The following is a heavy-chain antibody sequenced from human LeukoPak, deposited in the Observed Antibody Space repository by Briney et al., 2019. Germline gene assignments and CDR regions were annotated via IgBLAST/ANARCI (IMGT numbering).Heavy chain of an antibody. CDR1: GFTFSTYW. V-gene: IGHV3-7*01. CDR2: IKQDGREK. Sequence: GGPLRLSCAASGFTFSTYWMSWVRQAPGKGLEWVANIKQDGREKYYLDSVKGRFTISRDNAKSSLYLQMNSLRAEDTAVYYCARGKGLDYWGQGTLVTVSS. CDR3: ARGKGLDY. J-gene: IGHJ4*02.